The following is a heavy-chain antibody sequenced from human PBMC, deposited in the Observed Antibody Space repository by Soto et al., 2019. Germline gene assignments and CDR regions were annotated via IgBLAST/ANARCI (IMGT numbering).Heavy chain of an antibody. CDR2: IFSNDEK. CDR1: GFSLSNARMG. Sequence: QVTLKESGPVLVKPTETLTLTCTVSGFSLSNARMGVSWIRQPPGKALEWLAHIFSNDEKSYSTSLKSRLTISKDTPKSQVGLTMTNMDPVDTATYYCARIDLGVVVIAKYFDYWGQGTLVTVSS. D-gene: IGHD2-21*01. CDR3: ARIDLGVVVIAKYFDY. V-gene: IGHV2-26*01. J-gene: IGHJ4*02.